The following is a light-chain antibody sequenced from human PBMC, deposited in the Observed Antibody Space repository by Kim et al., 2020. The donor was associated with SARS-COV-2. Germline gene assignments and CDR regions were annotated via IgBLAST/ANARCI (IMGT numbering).Light chain of an antibody. CDR1: SSGVGVSDF. CDR2: DVN. Sequence: PGQSVAISFTGVSSGVGVSDFVSWYQHHPGKAPKRLIYDVNKRSSGVPDRFSGSKSGNTASLTISGLQAEDEADYYCCSYSASSVIFGGGTQLTVL. V-gene: IGLV2-11*01. CDR3: CSYSASSVI. J-gene: IGLJ2*01.